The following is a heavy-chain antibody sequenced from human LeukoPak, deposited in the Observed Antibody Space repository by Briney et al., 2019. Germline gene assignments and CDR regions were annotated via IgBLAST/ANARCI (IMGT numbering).Heavy chain of an antibody. CDR3: ARDAPYYYDSSGSRASDI. V-gene: IGHV4-59*01. CDR1: GGSISSYY. D-gene: IGHD3-22*01. Sequence: KPSETLSLTCTVSGGSISSYYWSWIRQPPGKGLEWIGYIYYSGSTNYNPSLKSRVTISVDTSKNQFSLKLSSVTAADTAVYYCARDAPYYYDSSGSRASDIWGQGTMVTVSS. J-gene: IGHJ3*02. CDR2: IYYSGST.